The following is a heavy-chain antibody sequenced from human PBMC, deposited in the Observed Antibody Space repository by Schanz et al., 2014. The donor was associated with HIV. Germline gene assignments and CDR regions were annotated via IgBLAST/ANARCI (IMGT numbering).Heavy chain of an antibody. Sequence: EVQLVESGGGLVQPGRSLRLSCAASGFSFDDYAMHWVRQAPGKGLEWVSGISWNSGSIGYADSVKGRFTISRDNAKTSLYLQMNRLRAEDTALYFCAKSDGSLWFGELPSGFKLWGRGIVVTVSS. D-gene: IGHD3-10*01. V-gene: IGHV3-9*01. CDR3: AKSDGSLWFGELPSGFKL. CDR2: ISWNSGSI. CDR1: GFSFDDYA. J-gene: IGHJ2*01.